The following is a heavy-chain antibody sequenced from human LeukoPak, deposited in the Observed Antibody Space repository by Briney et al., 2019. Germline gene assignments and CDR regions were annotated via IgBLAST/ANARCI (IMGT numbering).Heavy chain of an antibody. CDR2: IYHSGST. Sequence: PSETLSLTCTVSGHSISSGDYWGWIRQPPGKGLEWIGSIYHSGSTYYNPSLKSRVTISVDTSKNQFSLRLSSVTAADTAVYYCERDGGGRIAVAGLWYDWGQGTLVTVSS. D-gene: IGHD6-19*01. V-gene: IGHV4-38-2*02. J-gene: IGHJ4*02. CDR3: ERDGGGRIAVAGLWYD. CDR1: GHSISSGDY.